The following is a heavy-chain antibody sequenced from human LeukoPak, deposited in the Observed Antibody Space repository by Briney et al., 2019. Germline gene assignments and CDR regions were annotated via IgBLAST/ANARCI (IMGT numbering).Heavy chain of an antibody. Sequence: PGGSLRLSCAASGITVNTNYMSWVRQAPGKGLEWVSIIYSGGATFYADSVKGRFTISRESSKNTLWLQMNSLRAEDTAVYYCAKDDWVVMGPNSRFDPWGQGTLVTVSS. D-gene: IGHD4-23*01. V-gene: IGHV3-53*01. CDR1: GITVNTNY. J-gene: IGHJ5*02. CDR2: IYSGGAT. CDR3: AKDDWVVMGPNSRFDP.